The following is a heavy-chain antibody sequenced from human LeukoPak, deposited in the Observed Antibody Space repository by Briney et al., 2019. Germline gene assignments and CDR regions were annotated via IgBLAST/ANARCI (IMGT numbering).Heavy chain of an antibody. V-gene: IGHV4-59*01. CDR3: ARGVYIAAAQYGY. CDR2: IYYSGTT. Sequence: PSETLSLTCTVSGGSISSYYWSWIRQPPGKGLEWIGYIYYSGTTNYNPSLKSRVTISVDASKNQFSLKLSSVTAADTAVYYCARGVYIAAAQYGYWGQGTLVTVSS. CDR1: GGSISSYY. D-gene: IGHD6-13*01. J-gene: IGHJ4*02.